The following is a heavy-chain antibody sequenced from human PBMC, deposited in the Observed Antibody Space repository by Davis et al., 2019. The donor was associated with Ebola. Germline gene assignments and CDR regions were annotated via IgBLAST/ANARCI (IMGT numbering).Heavy chain of an antibody. V-gene: IGHV1-46*01. Sequence: AASVKVSCKASGYTFTSYYMHWVRQAPGQGLEWMGIINPSGGSTSYAQKFQGRVTMTRDTSTSTAYMELSSLRSEDTAVYYCARGFSRYYYDSSGYSADYYGMDVWGQGTTVTVSS. J-gene: IGHJ6*02. CDR1: GYTFTSYY. D-gene: IGHD3-22*01. CDR3: ARGFSRYYYDSSGYSADYYGMDV. CDR2: INPSGGST.